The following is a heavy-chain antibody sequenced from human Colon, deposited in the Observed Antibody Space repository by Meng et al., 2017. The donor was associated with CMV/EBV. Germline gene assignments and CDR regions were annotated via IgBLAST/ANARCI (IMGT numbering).Heavy chain of an antibody. V-gene: IGHV3-21*01. J-gene: IGHJ4*02. CDR3: ARGARIAAIGGFYYYDY. CDR2: ISSGGDYI. Sequence: EVQLVESGGGLVKAGGSLRLSCAASGFTLSSYSINWVRQAPGKGLEWVSSISSGGDYIYYADSVKGRFTISRDNAKNSLYLQMNSLRAEDTSVYYCARGARIAAIGGFYYYDYWGQGTLVTVAS. CDR1: GFTLSSYS. D-gene: IGHD6-13*01.